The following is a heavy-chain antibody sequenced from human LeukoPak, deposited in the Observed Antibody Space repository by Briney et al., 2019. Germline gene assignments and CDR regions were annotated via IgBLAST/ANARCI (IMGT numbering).Heavy chain of an antibody. CDR2: IKQDGREI. J-gene: IGHJ4*02. Sequence: GGSLRLSCVASGFTFSSYWMSWVRQAPGKGLEWVANIKQDGREIYYVDSVKGRFTISRDNAKNSLYLQMNSLRADDTAVYYCARDRTTVTVFDYWGQGTLVTVSS. CDR1: GFTFSSYW. D-gene: IGHD4-17*01. CDR3: ARDRTTVTVFDY. V-gene: IGHV3-7*01.